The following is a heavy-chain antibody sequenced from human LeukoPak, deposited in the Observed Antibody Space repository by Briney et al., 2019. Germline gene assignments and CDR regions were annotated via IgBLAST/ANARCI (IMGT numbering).Heavy chain of an antibody. CDR1: GFTFRNYY. V-gene: IGHV3-74*01. D-gene: IGHD4-23*01. Sequence: GGSLRLSCVASGFTFRNYYMHWVRQVPGKGLVWVSRISGDGSSIFYADSVKGRFTISRDNAKNSLYVQMNSLRADDSAVYYCARGRPHGNDYWGQGTLVTVSS. J-gene: IGHJ4*02. CDR3: ARGRPHGNDY. CDR2: ISGDGSSI.